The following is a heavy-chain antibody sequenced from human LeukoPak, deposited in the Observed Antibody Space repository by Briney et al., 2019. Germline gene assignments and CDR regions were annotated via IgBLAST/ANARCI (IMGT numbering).Heavy chain of an antibody. V-gene: IGHV4-34*01. J-gene: IGHJ4*02. D-gene: IGHD5-18*01. CDR3: ARGGYSYGSPLDY. CDR1: GGSFSGYY. CDR2: INHSGST. Sequence: SETLSLTCAVYGGSFSGYYWSWIRQPPGKGLEWIGEINHSGSTNYNPSLKSRVTISVDTSKNQFSLKLSSVTAADTAVYYCARGGYSYGSPLDYWGQGTLVTVSS.